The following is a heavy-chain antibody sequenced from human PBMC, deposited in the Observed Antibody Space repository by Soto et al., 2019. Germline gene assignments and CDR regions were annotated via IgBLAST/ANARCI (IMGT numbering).Heavy chain of an antibody. J-gene: IGHJ1*01. Sequence: GGSLRLSCTASVFTFSDYAMAWVRQAPGKGLEWVSTISGGSSVTYYGDSVKGRFTISRDNAKKTLFLQLNRLSAEDTATYYYAKVLSKNYYYPFYFWGQGTQVPVSS. CDR3: AKVLSKNYYYPFYF. D-gene: IGHD3-10*01. CDR1: VFTFSDYA. V-gene: IGHV3-23*01. CDR2: ISGGSSVT.